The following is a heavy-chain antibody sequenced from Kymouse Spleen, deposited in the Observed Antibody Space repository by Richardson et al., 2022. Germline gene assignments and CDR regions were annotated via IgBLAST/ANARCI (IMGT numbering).Heavy chain of an antibody. CDR3: ARETGTTSYYYYGMDV. V-gene: IGHV3-7*01. Sequence: EVQLVESGGGLVQPGGSLRLSCAASGFTFSSYWMSWVRQAPGKGLEWVANIKQDGSEKYYVDSVKGRFTISRDNAKNSLYLQMNSLRAEDTAVYYCARETGTTSYYYYGMDVWGQGTTVTVSS. D-gene: IGHD1-7*01. J-gene: IGHJ6*02. CDR1: GFTFSSYW. CDR2: IKQDGSEK.